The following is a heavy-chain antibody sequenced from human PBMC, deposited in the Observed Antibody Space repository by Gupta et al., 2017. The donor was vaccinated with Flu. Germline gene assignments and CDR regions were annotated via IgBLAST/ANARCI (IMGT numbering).Heavy chain of an antibody. D-gene: IGHD3-22*01. CDR1: FIHYW. CDR2: IYPGDADN. J-gene: IGHJ3*02. Sequence: FIHYWIGGVRQMPGKGLEWRRLIYPGDADNRYSPSFQGQVTCTADKSASTAYRKWTSLQVSDSAMDYWARRLDSLNDAVDMGGQGTWVTVSS. CDR3: ARRLDSLNDAVDM. V-gene: IGHV5-51*01.